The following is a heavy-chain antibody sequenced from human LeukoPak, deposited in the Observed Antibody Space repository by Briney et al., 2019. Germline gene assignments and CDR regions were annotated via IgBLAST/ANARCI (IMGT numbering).Heavy chain of an antibody. CDR3: AKQLGYCSDGSCYFPY. V-gene: IGHV3-23*01. J-gene: IGHJ4*02. Sequence: GGSLRLSCAASGFTFSDYWMHWVRQAPGKGLEWVSAISNNGGYTYYADSVQGRFTISRDNFKSTLCLQMNSLRAEDTAVYYCAKQLGYCSDGSCYFPYWGQGTLVTVSS. CDR2: ISNNGGYT. D-gene: IGHD2-15*01. CDR1: GFTFSDYW.